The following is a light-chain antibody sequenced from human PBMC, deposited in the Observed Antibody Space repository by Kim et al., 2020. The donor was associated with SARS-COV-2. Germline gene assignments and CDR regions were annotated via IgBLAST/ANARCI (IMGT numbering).Light chain of an antibody. Sequence: DIVMTQSPDSLAVSLGERATINCKSSQSVLYSSSNKNSLAWYQQKPGQPPKLLIYWASTREFGVPDRFSGSGSGTDFTLTISSLQAEDVAVYYFQQCYTTPLTFGGGTKVDIK. CDR1: QSVLYSSSNKNS. J-gene: IGKJ4*01. CDR2: WAS. V-gene: IGKV4-1*01. CDR3: QQCYTTPLT.